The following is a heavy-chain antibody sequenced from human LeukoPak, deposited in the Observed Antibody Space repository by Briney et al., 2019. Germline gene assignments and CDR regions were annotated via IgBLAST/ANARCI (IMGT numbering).Heavy chain of an antibody. CDR1: GGTFSSYA. J-gene: IGHJ6*03. Sequence: SCKASGGTFSSYAMSWVRQAPGKGLEWVSAISGSGGSTYYADSVKGRFTISRDNSKNTLYLQMNSLRAEDTAVYYCAKDGYDYYYYMDVWGKGTTVTVSS. V-gene: IGHV3-23*01. CDR3: AKDGYDYYYYMDV. CDR2: ISGSGGST.